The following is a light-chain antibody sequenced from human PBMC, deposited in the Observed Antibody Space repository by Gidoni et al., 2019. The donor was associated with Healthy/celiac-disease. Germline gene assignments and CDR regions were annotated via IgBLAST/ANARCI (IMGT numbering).Light chain of an antibody. CDR2: SNN. CDR3: AAWDDSLNGPV. J-gene: IGLJ2*01. CDR1: SSNIGSNT. V-gene: IGLV1-44*01. Sequence: QSVLTQPPSAPGTPGQRVTISCSGSSSNIGSNTVNWYQPRPGTAPKLLIYSNNQRPSGVPDRFSGSKSGTSASLAISGLQSEDEADYYCAAWDDSLNGPVFGGGTKLTVL.